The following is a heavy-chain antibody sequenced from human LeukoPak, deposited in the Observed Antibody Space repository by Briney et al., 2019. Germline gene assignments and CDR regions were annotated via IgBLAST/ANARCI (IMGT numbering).Heavy chain of an antibody. Sequence: ASVKVSCKASGGTFSSYAISWVRRAPGQGLEWMGGIIPIFGTANYAQKFQGRVTITTDESTSTAYMELSSLRSEDTAVYYCARPRQYCTNGVCYPNAFDIWGQGTMVTVSS. CDR3: ARPRQYCTNGVCYPNAFDI. CDR2: IIPIFGTA. D-gene: IGHD2-8*01. CDR1: GGTFSSYA. J-gene: IGHJ3*02. V-gene: IGHV1-69*05.